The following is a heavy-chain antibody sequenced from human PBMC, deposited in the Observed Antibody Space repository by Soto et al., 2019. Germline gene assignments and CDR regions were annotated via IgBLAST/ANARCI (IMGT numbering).Heavy chain of an antibody. Sequence: TGGSLRLSCAASGFTFSSYAMSWVRQAPGKGLEWVSAISGSGGSTYYADSVKGRFTISRDNSKNTLYLQMNSLRAEDTAVYYCAKDGLHSSSPFDYWGQGTLVTVSS. CDR2: ISGSGGST. V-gene: IGHV3-23*01. D-gene: IGHD6-6*01. J-gene: IGHJ4*02. CDR1: GFTFSSYA. CDR3: AKDGLHSSSPFDY.